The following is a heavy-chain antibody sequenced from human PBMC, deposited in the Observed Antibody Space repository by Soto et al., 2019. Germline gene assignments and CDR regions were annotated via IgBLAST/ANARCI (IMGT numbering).Heavy chain of an antibody. D-gene: IGHD5-18*01. CDR2: ISSSSSYI. V-gene: IGHV3-21*01. Sequence: PGGSLRLSCAASGFTFSSYSMNWVRQAPGKGLEWVSSISSSSSYIYYADSVKGRFTISRDNAKNSLYLQMNSLRAEDTAAYYCARGHVDTAITLGYYYGMDVWGQGTTVTVSS. CDR3: ARGHVDTAITLGYYYGMDV. CDR1: GFTFSSYS. J-gene: IGHJ6*02.